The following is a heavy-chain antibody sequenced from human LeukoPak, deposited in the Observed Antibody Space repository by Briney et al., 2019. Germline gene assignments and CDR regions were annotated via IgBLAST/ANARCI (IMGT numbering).Heavy chain of an antibody. V-gene: IGHV1-8*03. D-gene: IGHD6-19*01. CDR1: GYTFTSYD. CDR2: MNPNSGNT. CDR3: ARVDSSGWSVDY. J-gene: IGHJ4*02. Sequence: ASVKVSCKASGYTFTSYDINWVRQATGQGLEWMGWMNPNSGNTGYAQKFQGRVTIARNTSISTAYMELSSLRSEDTAVYYCARVDSSGWSVDYWGQGTLVTVSS.